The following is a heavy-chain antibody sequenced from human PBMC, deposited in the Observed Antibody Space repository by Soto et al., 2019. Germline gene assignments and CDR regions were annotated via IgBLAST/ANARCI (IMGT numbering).Heavy chain of an antibody. Sequence: GGSLRLSCVASGFTSGTHRMNWVRQAPLKGLEWLAYIDYSSDTMCYADSVKGRFTISRDNAKNSLYLQMNSRRDEDTAVYYCARLYYDTVWGQGTTVTVSS. J-gene: IGHJ6*02. CDR1: GFTSGTHR. CDR3: ARLYYDTV. CDR2: IDYSSDTM. D-gene: IGHD3-9*01. V-gene: IGHV3-48*02.